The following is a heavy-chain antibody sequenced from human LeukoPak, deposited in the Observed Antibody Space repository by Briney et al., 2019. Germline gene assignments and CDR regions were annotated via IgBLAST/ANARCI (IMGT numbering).Heavy chain of an antibody. J-gene: IGHJ6*02. CDR2: TYYRSKWYN. Sequence: SQTLSLTCAISGDSVSGNRATWNWLRQSPSRGLEWLGRTYYRSKWYNDYAVSLKSRITINPDTSKNQFSLQLNSVTPEDTAVYYCARGRENWYNALDVWGQGTTVTVSS. D-gene: IGHD1-1*01. CDR3: ARGRENWYNALDV. V-gene: IGHV6-1*01. CDR1: GDSVSGNRAT.